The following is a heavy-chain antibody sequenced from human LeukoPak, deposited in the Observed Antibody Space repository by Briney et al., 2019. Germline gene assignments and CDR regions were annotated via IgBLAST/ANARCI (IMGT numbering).Heavy chain of an antibody. Sequence: GGSLRLSCAASGFTLSGYWMSWVRRAPGKGLEWVANIKEDGNEKYYVDSVRGRFTISRDNAKNSVYLQVTSLRVEDTAVYYCARGIGDAGDYWGQGTLVTVSS. J-gene: IGHJ4*02. CDR3: ARGIGDAGDY. CDR2: IKEDGNEK. CDR1: GFTLSGYW. V-gene: IGHV3-7*01. D-gene: IGHD2/OR15-2a*01.